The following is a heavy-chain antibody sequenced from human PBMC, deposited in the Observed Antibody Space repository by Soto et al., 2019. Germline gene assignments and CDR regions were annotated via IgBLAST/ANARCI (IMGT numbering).Heavy chain of an antibody. CDR3: AKQIIAAAGTRHFDY. V-gene: IGHV4-34*01. Sequence: ETLSLTCAVYGGSFSGYYWSWIRQPPGKGLEWIGEINHSGSTNYNPSLKSRVTISVDTSKNQFSLKLSSVTAADTAVYYCAKQIIAAAGTRHFDYWGQGTLVTVSS. CDR1: GGSFSGYY. D-gene: IGHD6-13*01. CDR2: INHSGST. J-gene: IGHJ4*02.